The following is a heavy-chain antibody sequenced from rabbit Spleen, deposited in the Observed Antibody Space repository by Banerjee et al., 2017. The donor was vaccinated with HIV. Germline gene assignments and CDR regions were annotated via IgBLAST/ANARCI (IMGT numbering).Heavy chain of an antibody. V-gene: IGHV1S40*01. CDR1: GFSLNDNYV. CDR3: ARDTGTSFSSYGMDL. D-gene: IGHD8-1*01. Sequence: QSLEESGGDLVKPGASLTLTCKASGFSLNDNYVMCWVRQAPGKGLEWIACIDAGNSGFSYYASWAKGRFTISKTSSTTVTLQMTSLTAADTATYFCARDTGTSFSSYGMDLWGPGTLVTVS. J-gene: IGHJ6*01. CDR2: IDAGNSGFS.